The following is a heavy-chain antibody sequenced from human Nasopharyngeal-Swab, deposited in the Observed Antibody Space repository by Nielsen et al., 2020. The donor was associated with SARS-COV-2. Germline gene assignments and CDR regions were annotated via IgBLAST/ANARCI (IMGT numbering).Heavy chain of an antibody. CDR1: GYSFTSYW. Sequence: GESLKISCKGSGYSFTSYWISWVRQMPGKGLEWMGRIDPSDSYTNYSPSFQGHVTISADKSISTAYLQWSSLKASDTAMYYCARHVDRRYYYDSSGAFDIWGQGTMVTVSS. D-gene: IGHD3-22*01. CDR3: ARHVDRRYYYDSSGAFDI. V-gene: IGHV5-10-1*01. J-gene: IGHJ3*02. CDR2: IDPSDSYT.